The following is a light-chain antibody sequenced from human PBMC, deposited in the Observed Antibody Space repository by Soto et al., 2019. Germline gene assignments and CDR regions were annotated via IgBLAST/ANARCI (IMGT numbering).Light chain of an antibody. J-gene: IGLJ7*01. V-gene: IGLV1-47*01. CDR3: AAWDDSLSGAV. Sequence: QSVLTQPPSASGTPGQRVTISCSGSSFNIGSNYVYWYQQLPGTAPKLLIYRNNQRPSGVPDRFSGSKSGTSASLAISGLRSEDEADYYCAAWDDSLSGAVFGGGTPLTVL. CDR1: SFNIGSNY. CDR2: RNN.